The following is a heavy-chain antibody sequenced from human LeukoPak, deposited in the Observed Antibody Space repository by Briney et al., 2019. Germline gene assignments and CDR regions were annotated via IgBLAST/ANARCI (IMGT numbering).Heavy chain of an antibody. CDR3: AREGSSSWYGDYYYYMDV. D-gene: IGHD6-13*01. CDR1: GFTFDDYG. Sequence: GGSLRLSCAASGFTFDDYGMSWVRQAPGKGLEWVSGINWNGGSTGYADSVKGRFTISRDNAKNSLYLQMNSLRAEDTALYYCAREGSSSWYGDYYYYMDVWGKGTTVTVSS. J-gene: IGHJ6*03. CDR2: INWNGGST. V-gene: IGHV3-20*04.